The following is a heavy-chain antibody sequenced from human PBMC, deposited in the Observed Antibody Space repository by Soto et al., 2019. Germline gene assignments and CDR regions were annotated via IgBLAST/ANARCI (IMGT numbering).Heavy chain of an antibody. CDR3: AGMRSSWYDHFDY. J-gene: IGHJ4*02. CDR1: GGTFSSYA. CDR2: IIPIFGTA. Sequence: GASVKVSCKASGGTFSSYAISWVRQAPGQGLEWMGGIIPIFGTANYAQKFQGRVTITADESTSTAYMELSSLRSEDTAVYYCAGMRSSWYDHFDYWGQGTLVTVSS. D-gene: IGHD6-13*01. V-gene: IGHV1-69*13.